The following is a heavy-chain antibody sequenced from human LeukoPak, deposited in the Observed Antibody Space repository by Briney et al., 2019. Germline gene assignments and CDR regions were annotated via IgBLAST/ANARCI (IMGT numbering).Heavy chain of an antibody. CDR2: INPNSGGT. V-gene: IGHV1-2*06. J-gene: IGHJ4*02. CDR1: GYTFTGYY. Sequence: ASVKVSCKASGYTFTGYYMHWVRQAPGQGLEWMGRINPNSGGTNYAQKLQGRVTMTRDTSISTAYMELSRLRSDDTAVYYCAASGYSSGWLYFDYWGQGTLVTVSS. D-gene: IGHD6-19*01. CDR3: AASGYSSGWLYFDY.